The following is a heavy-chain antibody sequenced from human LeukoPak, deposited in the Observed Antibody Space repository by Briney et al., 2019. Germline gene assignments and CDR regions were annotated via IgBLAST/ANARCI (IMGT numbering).Heavy chain of an antibody. V-gene: IGHV3-48*01. D-gene: IGHD3-22*01. CDR2: IGRGTTPI. Sequence: GGSLRLSCAASGFSFSFYSMTWVRQAPGKGLEWVSYIGRGTTPIYYADSVKGRFTISRDEATNSLFLQMNSLRAEDTAVYYCARGGYYYDSSGYYPFYFDYWGQGTLVTVSS. J-gene: IGHJ4*02. CDR1: GFSFSFYS. CDR3: ARGGYYYDSSGYYPFYFDY.